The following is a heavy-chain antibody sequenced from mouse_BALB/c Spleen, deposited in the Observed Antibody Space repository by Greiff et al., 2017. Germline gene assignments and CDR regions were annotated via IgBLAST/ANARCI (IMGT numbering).Heavy chain of an antibody. CDR1: GYTFTDYN. V-gene: IGHV1S29*02. CDR2: IYPYNGGT. J-gene: IGHJ3*01. Sequence: EVQGVESGPELVKPGALVKISCKASGYTFTDYNMHWVKQSHGKSLEWIGYIYPYNGGTGYNQKFKSKATLTVDNSSSTAYMELRSLTSEDSAVYYCVNYDYDEGFAYWGQGTLVTVSA. CDR3: VNYDYDEGFAY. D-gene: IGHD2-4*01.